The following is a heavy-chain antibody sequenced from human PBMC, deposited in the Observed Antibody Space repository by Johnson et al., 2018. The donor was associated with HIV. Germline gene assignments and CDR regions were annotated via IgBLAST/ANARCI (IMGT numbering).Heavy chain of an antibody. CDR3: NTDRVDGGGSYYNAFDI. J-gene: IGHJ3*02. CDR1: GFTFSNAW. V-gene: IGHV3-15*01. CDR2: IKSKTDGGTI. Sequence: MQLVESGGGLIQPGESLRLSCVASGFTFSNAWMHWVRQAPGKGLEWVGRIKSKTDGGTIDYAAPVKGRFTISRDDSKNTLYLQMNSLKTEDTALYYCNTDRVDGGGSYYNAFDIWGQGTMVTVSS. D-gene: IGHD1-26*01.